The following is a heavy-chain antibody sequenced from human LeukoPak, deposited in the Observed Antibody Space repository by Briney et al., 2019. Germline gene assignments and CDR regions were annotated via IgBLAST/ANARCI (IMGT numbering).Heavy chain of an antibody. J-gene: IGHJ6*03. CDR2: ISYDVSHT. D-gene: IGHD6-13*01. Sequence: TLRLSCAASGFTFSNFAMHWVRQAPGQGIEWGGLISYDVSHTYTGISLTGRFTTSKYNSRNVLYLHITTLSGPDSPLYYCGREEQERVRDYYMGVWGKGITVSVSS. CDR3: GREEQERVRDYYMGV. CDR1: GFTFSNFA. V-gene: IGHV3-30*01.